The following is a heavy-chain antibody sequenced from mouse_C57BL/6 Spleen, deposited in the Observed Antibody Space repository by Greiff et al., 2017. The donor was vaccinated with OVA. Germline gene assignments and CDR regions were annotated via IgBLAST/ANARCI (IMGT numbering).Heavy chain of an antibody. CDR2: ISSDSSTI. V-gene: IGHV5-17*01. J-gene: IGHJ3*01. Sequence: EVKVEESGGGLVKPGGSLKLSCAASGFTFSDYGMHWVRQAPEQGLEWVAYISSDSSTIYYADTVKGRFTISRDNAKNTLFLQMTSLRSEDTAMYYCARGSPFAYWGQGTLVTVSA. CDR3: ARGSPFAY. CDR1: GFTFSDYG.